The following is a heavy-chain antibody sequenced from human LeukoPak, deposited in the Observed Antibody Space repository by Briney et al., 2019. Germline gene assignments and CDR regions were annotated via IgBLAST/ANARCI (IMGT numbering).Heavy chain of an antibody. J-gene: IGHJ2*01. Sequence: PSQTLSLTCTVFGGSISSGSYYWSWIRQPAGKGLEWIGRIYTSGSTNYNPSLKSRVTISVDTSKNQFSLKLSSVTAADTAVYYCARGAIVVVPAGNWYFDLWGRGTLATVSS. CDR3: ARGAIVVVPAGNWYFDL. D-gene: IGHD2-2*01. CDR2: IYTSGST. V-gene: IGHV4-61*02. CDR1: GGSISSGSYY.